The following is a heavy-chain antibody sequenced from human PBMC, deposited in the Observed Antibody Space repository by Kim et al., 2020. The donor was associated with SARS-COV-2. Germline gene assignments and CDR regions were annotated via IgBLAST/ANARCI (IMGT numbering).Heavy chain of an antibody. CDR2: NT. J-gene: IGHJ4*02. Sequence: NTGYARKFQGRVTMTRNTSISTAYMELSSLRSEDTAVYYCARGAPLWFDYWGQGTLVTVSS. D-gene: IGHD3-10*01. V-gene: IGHV1-8*01. CDR3: ARGAPLWFDY.